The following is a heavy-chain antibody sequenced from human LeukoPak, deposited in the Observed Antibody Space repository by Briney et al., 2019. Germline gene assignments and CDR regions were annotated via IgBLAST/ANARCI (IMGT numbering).Heavy chain of an antibody. CDR3: ARVGYDRSGYYYLPGGAFDI. CDR2: ICYGGSNK. CDR1: GFTFSSYG. Sequence: ARSLRLSCAASGFTFSSYGMHWVRQAPGKELEWVAVICYGGSNKYYEDSVKGRFTTSRDNSKNTLYLQKNSLRAEDTAVYYCARVGYDRSGYYYLPGGAFDIWGQGTMVTVSS. J-gene: IGHJ3*02. V-gene: IGHV3-33*01. D-gene: IGHD3-22*01.